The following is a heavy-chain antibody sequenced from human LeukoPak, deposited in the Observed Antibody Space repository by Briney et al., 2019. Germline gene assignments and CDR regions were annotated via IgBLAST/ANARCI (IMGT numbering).Heavy chain of an antibody. CDR2: INPSGGSI. D-gene: IGHD3-22*01. J-gene: IGHJ4*02. CDR3: ARISERNYDSSGYYPWSFDY. Sequence: ASVKVSYKASGYTFTSYYMHWVRQAPGQGLEWMGIINPSGGSISYAQKFQGRVTMTRDTSTSTVYMELSSLRSEDTAVYYCARISERNYDSSGYYPWSFDYWGQGTLVTVSS. CDR1: GYTFTSYY. V-gene: IGHV1-46*01.